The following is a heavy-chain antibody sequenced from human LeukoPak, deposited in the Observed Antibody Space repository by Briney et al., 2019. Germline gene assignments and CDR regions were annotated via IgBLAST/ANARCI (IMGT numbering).Heavy chain of an antibody. Sequence: KPSETLSLPCPVSGGSLSSYYWSWIRQPPGKGLEWVGDIYYSGSTNYNPSLKNRVTISVDTSKNQFSLKLSSVTAADTAVYYCARAGPRRDGSNLNYWGQGTLVSVSS. V-gene: IGHV4-59*01. D-gene: IGHD5-24*01. J-gene: IGHJ4*02. CDR1: GGSLSSYY. CDR3: ARAGPRRDGSNLNY. CDR2: IYYSGST.